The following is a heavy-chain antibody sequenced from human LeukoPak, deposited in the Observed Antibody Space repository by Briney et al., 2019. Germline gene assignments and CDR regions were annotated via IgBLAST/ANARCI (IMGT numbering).Heavy chain of an antibody. D-gene: IGHD3-22*01. V-gene: IGHV4-59*01. CDR3: AGSLCITMIVVAISCPRKNWFDP. J-gene: IGHJ5*02. CDR1: GGSISSYY. Sequence: SETLSLTCTVSGGSISSYYWSWIRQPPGKGLEWIGYIYYSGSTNYNPSLKSRVTISVDTSKNQFSLKLSSVTAADTAVYYCAGSLCITMIVVAISCPRKNWFDPWGQGTLVTVSS. CDR2: IYYSGST.